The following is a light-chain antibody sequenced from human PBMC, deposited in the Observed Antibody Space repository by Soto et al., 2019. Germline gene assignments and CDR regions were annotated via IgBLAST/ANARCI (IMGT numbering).Light chain of an antibody. CDR2: AAS. V-gene: IGKV1-39*01. CDR1: QSISSY. Sequence: GDRVTITCRASQSISSYLNWYQQKPGKAPKLLIYAASSLQSGVPSRFSGSGSGTDFTLTISSLQPEDFATYYCQQSYSTPQTFGQGTKLEIK. CDR3: QQSYSTPQT. J-gene: IGKJ2*01.